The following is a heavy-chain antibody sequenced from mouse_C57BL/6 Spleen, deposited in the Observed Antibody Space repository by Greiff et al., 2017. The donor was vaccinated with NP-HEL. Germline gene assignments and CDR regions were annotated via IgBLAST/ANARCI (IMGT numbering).Heavy chain of an antibody. V-gene: IGHV5-6*01. CDR1: GFTFSSYG. CDR2: ISSGGSYT. Sequence: DVQLQESGGDLVKPGGSLKLSCAASGFTFSSYGMSWVRQTPDKRLEWVATISSGGSYTYYPDSVKGRFTISRDNAKNTLYLQMSSLKSEDTAMYYCARHGSSSWYFDVWGTGTTVTVSS. D-gene: IGHD1-1*01. J-gene: IGHJ1*03. CDR3: ARHGSSSWYFDV.